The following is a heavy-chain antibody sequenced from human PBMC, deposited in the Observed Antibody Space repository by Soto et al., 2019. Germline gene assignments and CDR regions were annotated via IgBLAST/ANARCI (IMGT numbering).Heavy chain of an antibody. V-gene: IGHV1-46*01. CDR2: IDPSNGNT. J-gene: IGHJ4*02. Sequence: ASVKVSCKASGYNFTSYFMHWVRQAPGQGLEWMGMIDPSNGNTSYAQKFQDRVTITRDTSTSTVYMELSSLRSEDTAVYYCARVMYYYDSSTYDYAGFDYWGQGTLVTVSS. D-gene: IGHD3-22*01. CDR3: ARVMYYYDSSTYDYAGFDY. CDR1: GYNFTSYF.